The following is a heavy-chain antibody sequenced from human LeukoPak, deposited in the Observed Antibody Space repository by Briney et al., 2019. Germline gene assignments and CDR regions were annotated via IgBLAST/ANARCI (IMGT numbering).Heavy chain of an antibody. D-gene: IGHD3-10*01. J-gene: IGHJ4*02. CDR1: GFTFSSYS. Sequence: GGSLRLSCAASGFTFSSYSMNWVRQAPGKELEWVSYISSSSSTIYYADSVKGRFTISRDNAKNSLYLQMNSLRAEDTAVYYCARFLLESPRYFDYWGQGTLVTVSS. CDR2: ISSSSSTI. V-gene: IGHV3-48*04. CDR3: ARFLLESPRYFDY.